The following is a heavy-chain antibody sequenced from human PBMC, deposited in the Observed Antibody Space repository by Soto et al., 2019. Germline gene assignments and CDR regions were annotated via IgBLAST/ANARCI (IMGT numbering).Heavy chain of an antibody. CDR2: IDPSDSYT. CDR1: GYSFTSYW. V-gene: IGHV5-10-1*01. CDR3: ASSPRGYCSSTSCRELGHYYRMDV. J-gene: IGHJ6*02. Sequence: PGESLKISCKGSGYSFTSYWIGWVRQMPGKGLEWMGRIDPSDSYTNYSPSFQGHVTISADKSISTAYLQWSSLKASDTAMYYCASSPRGYCSSTSCRELGHYYRMDVWGQGTTVIVSS. D-gene: IGHD2-2*01.